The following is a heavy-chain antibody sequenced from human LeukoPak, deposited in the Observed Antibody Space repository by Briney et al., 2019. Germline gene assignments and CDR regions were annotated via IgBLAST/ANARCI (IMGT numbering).Heavy chain of an antibody. CDR3: ARGYYDFWSGAGAFDI. D-gene: IGHD3-3*01. CDR2: IYYSGST. CDR1: GGSISSYY. J-gene: IGHJ3*02. V-gene: IGHV4-59*01. Sequence: SETLSLTCTVSGGSISSYYWSWIRQPPGKGLEWIGYIYYSGSTNYNPSLKSRVTISVDTSKNQFSLKLSSVTAADTAVYYCARGYYDFWSGAGAFDIWGQGTMVTVSS.